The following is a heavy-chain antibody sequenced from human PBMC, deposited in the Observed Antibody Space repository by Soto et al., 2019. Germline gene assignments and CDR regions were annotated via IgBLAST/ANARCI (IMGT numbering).Heavy chain of an antibody. J-gene: IGHJ6*02. CDR1: GFTFSSYA. D-gene: IGHD1-7*01. V-gene: IGHV3-30-3*01. CDR3: ARANSRSPGYNWNYPNYYYYGMDV. Sequence: QVQLVESGGGVVQPGRSLRLSCAASGFTFSSYAMHWVRQAPGKGLEWVAVISYDGSNKYYADSVKGRFTISRDNSKNTLWLQMNSLRAEDTAVYYCARANSRSPGYNWNYPNYYYYGMDVWGQGTTVTVSS. CDR2: ISYDGSNK.